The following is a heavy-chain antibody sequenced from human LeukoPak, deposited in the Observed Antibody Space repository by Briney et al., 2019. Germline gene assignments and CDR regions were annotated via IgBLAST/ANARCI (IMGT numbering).Heavy chain of an antibody. V-gene: IGHV3-9*01. CDR2: ISWNSGRI. D-gene: IGHD3-22*01. J-gene: IGHJ6*02. Sequence: GGSLRLSCAASGFTFHDYAMHWVRQAPGKGLEWVSGISWNSGRIGYADSVKGLFTISRDNAKNSLYLQMNSLGAEDTALYYCAKDVLQNYYDSTPGPMDVWGQGTTVTVSS. CDR3: AKDVLQNYYDSTPGPMDV. CDR1: GFTFHDYA.